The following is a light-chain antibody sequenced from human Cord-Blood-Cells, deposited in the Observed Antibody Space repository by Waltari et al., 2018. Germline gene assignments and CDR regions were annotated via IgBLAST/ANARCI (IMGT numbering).Light chain of an antibody. CDR1: QSVSSY. CDR2: DAS. CDR3: QQRSNWWT. V-gene: IGKV3-11*01. J-gene: IGKJ1*01. Sequence: EIVLTQSPATLSLSPGARATLSCRASQSVSSYLAWYQQKPGQAPGLLIYDASNRATGIPARFSGSGSGTDFTLTISSLEPEDFAVYYCQQRSNWWTFGQGTKVEIK.